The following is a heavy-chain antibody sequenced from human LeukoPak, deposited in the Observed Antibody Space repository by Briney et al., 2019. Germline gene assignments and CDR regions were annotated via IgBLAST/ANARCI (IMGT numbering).Heavy chain of an antibody. V-gene: IGHV5-51*01. Sequence: GESLKISCKGSGYSFTSHWIGWVRQMPGKGLEWMGIIYPGDSDTRYSPSFQGQVTISADKSISTAYLQWSSLKASDTAMYYCARPTWYYYDSSGYYYFDYWGQGTLVTVSS. D-gene: IGHD3-22*01. CDR2: IYPGDSDT. J-gene: IGHJ4*02. CDR1: GYSFTSHW. CDR3: ARPTWYYYDSSGYYYFDY.